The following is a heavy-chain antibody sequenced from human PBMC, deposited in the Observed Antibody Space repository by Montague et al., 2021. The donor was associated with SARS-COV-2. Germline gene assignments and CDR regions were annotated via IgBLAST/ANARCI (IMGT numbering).Heavy chain of an antibody. Sequence: SLRLSCAASGFTFSSYGIHWVRQAPGKGLEWVAVISYDGSNKHYADSVKGRFTISRDNSKNTLYLQMNSLRAEDTAVYYCAKDQGDCSSSRCFRGWTYYYYAVDVGGQGTTVTGAS. CDR3: AKDQGDCSSSRCFRGWTYYYYAVDV. D-gene: IGHD2-2*01. CDR2: ISYDGSNK. J-gene: IGHJ6*02. V-gene: IGHV3-30*18. CDR1: GFTFSSYG.